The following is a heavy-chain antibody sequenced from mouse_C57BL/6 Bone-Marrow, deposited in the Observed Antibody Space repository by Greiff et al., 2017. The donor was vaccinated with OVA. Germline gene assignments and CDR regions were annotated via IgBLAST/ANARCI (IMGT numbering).Heavy chain of an antibody. CDR2: ISSGGSYT. CDR3: ARHLFAY. Sequence: EVHLVESGGDLVKPGGSLKLSCAASGFTFSSYGMSWVRQTPDKRLEWVATISSGGSYTYYPDSVKGRFTISGDNAKNTLYLQMSSLKSEDTAMYYCARHLFAYWGQGTLVTVSA. CDR1: GFTFSSYG. V-gene: IGHV5-6*01. J-gene: IGHJ3*01.